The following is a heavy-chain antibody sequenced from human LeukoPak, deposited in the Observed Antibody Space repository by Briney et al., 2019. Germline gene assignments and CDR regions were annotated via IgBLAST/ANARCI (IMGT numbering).Heavy chain of an antibody. CDR1: GGSFSGYY. J-gene: IGHJ6*04. V-gene: IGHV4-34*01. CDR2: INHSGST. D-gene: IGHD3-10*01. CDR3: ARGGPGGSGSYYNPRYYGMDV. Sequence: SETLSLTCAVYGGSFSGYYWSWIRQPPGKGLEWIGEINHSGSTNYNPSLKSRVTISVDTSKNQFSRKLSSVTAADTAAYYCARGGPGGSGSYYNPRYYGMDVWGKGTTVTVSS.